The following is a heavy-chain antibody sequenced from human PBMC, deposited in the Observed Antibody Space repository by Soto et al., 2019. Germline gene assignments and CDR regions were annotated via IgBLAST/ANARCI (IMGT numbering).Heavy chain of an antibody. D-gene: IGHD1-1*01. CDR2: ISSSSSYI. CDR1: GFTFSIYS. CDR3: ARDHERGFDY. V-gene: IGHV3-21*01. Sequence: PGGSLRLSCAASGFTFSIYSMNWFRQATGKGREWVSSISSSSSYIYYADSVKGRFTISRDNAKNSLYLQMNSLRAEDTAVYYCARDHERGFDYWGQGTLVTVSS. J-gene: IGHJ4*02.